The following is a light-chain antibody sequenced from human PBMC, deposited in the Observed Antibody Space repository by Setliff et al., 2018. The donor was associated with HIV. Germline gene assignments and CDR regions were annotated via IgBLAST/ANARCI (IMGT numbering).Light chain of an antibody. CDR1: SSDVGGFKY. CDR3: CSYAGSHTFV. CDR2: DVI. V-gene: IGLV2-11*01. Sequence: QSVLAQPASVSASPGQSITISCTGTSSDVGGFKYVSWYQHHPGKAPKLMIYDVIKRPSGVPDRFSGSKSCNTASLTISGLQAEDEADYYCCSYAGSHTFVFGTGTKVTVL. J-gene: IGLJ1*01.